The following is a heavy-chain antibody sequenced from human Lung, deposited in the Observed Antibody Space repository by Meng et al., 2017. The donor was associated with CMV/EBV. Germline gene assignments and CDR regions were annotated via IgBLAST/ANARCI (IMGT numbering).Heavy chain of an antibody. CDR2: FDTRGDST. CDR3: ARDNSHWSKDF. J-gene: IGHJ4*02. Sequence: SCKTSGYQFKCSSMDWVRQAPGQGPEWMGIFDTRGDSTSYAWKFQGRLTLTEDRYTTTMYMELRSLRSEDTAVYYCARDNSHWSKDFWGQGTLVTVSS. CDR1: GYQFKCSS. D-gene: IGHD4-11*01. V-gene: IGHV1-46*02.